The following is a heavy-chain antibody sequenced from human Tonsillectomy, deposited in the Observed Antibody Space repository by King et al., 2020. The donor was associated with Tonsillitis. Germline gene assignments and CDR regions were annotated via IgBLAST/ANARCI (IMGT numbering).Heavy chain of an antibody. J-gene: IGHJ4*02. CDR1: GFTFTGYY. V-gene: IGHV1-2*02. CDR2: INPNSGVT. D-gene: IGHD5-18*01. Sequence: VQLVESGADVKKPGASVKVSCKASGFTFTGYYIHWVRQAPGQGLEWMGWINPNSGVTNYAQRFQGRGTMTRDTSISTAYMELSRLTSVDTAMFYCARDVGGYSYGLFNYWGQGTLVTVSS. CDR3: ARDVGGYSYGLFNY.